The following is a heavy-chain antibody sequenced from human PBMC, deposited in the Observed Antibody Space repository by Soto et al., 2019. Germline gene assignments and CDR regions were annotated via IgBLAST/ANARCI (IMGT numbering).Heavy chain of an antibody. CDR1: GYTFTSYG. J-gene: IGHJ4*02. D-gene: IGHD3-10*01. V-gene: IGHV1-18*01. CDR2: ISTYNGNT. CDR3: ARELVRGVGSDY. Sequence: QVQLVQSGAEVKKPGASVKVSCKASGYTFTSYGISWVRQAPGQGLEWMGWISTYNGNTKYAQKLQGRVTMTTDNSTGTAYMELRGLRSDDTAVFYCARELVRGVGSDYWGQGTLVTVSS.